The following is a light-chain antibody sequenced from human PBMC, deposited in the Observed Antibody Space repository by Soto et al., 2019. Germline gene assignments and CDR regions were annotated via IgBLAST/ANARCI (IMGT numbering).Light chain of an antibody. CDR2: SNT. CDR1: SSNIGAYYD. Sequence: QPALTQPPSVSGAPGQRVTISCTGSSSNIGAYYDVHWYQQVPGTAPKLLIFSNTNRPSGVPDRFSGSKSGTSASLAITGLQAEDEADYYCQSYDTSLRDYVFGTGTKVTVL. J-gene: IGLJ1*01. CDR3: QSYDTSLRDYV. V-gene: IGLV1-40*01.